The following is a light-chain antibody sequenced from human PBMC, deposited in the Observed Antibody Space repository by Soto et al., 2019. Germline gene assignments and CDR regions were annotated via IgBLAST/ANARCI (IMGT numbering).Light chain of an antibody. J-gene: IGLJ2*01. V-gene: IGLV1-51*01. CDR2: AND. Sequence: QSVLTQPPSVSAAPRQTVTISCSGSSSNVGNNDVSWYQQFPGTAPKLLIYANDKRPSGIPDRFSGSKSGTSATLGITGLQTGDEADYYCGTWDSNLSAVVFGGGTQLTVL. CDR3: GTWDSNLSAVV. CDR1: SSNVGNND.